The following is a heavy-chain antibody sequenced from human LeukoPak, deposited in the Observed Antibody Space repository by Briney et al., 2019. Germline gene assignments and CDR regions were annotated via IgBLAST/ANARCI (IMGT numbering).Heavy chain of an antibody. Sequence: PSETLSLTCTVSGGSITSYYWSWIRQPAGKGLEWIGRIYTTGSTYYNHFLKSRVTMAVDTSKNQFSLRLSSVTAADTAVYYCARDGFYDSSGYYYNWVFDYWGQGTLDTVSS. CDR3: ARDGFYDSSGYYYNWVFDY. V-gene: IGHV4-4*07. CDR1: GGSITSYY. J-gene: IGHJ4*02. CDR2: IYTTGST. D-gene: IGHD3-22*01.